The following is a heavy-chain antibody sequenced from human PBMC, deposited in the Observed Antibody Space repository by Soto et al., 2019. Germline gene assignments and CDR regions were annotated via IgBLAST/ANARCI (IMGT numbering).Heavy chain of an antibody. D-gene: IGHD3-10*01. CDR1: GFTFSNFA. Sequence: GGSLRLSCAASGFTFSNFAMTWVRQAPGAGLEWVSSISGTDDYTYYADSVKGRFTISRDNARDTLFLHMNNLGAEDTAVYYCAKPTEPYYYGSGSYYGAFDYWGQGTLVTVSS. V-gene: IGHV3-23*01. J-gene: IGHJ4*02. CDR3: AKPTEPYYYGSGSYYGAFDY. CDR2: ISGTDDYT.